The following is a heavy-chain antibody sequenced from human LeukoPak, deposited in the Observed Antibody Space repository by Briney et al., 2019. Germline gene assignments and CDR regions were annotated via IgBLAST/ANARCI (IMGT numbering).Heavy chain of an antibody. D-gene: IGHD2/OR15-2a*01. Sequence: PGGSLRLSCAASGFTFSGYWMNWVRQAPGKGLEWVANIEQNGLEKYYVDSVKGRFTISRDNAKKSLYLQMNSLRVEDTAVYYCATNRPLDYWGQGTLVTVSS. CDR3: ATNRPLDY. J-gene: IGHJ4*02. V-gene: IGHV3-7*01. CDR1: GFTFSGYW. CDR2: IEQNGLEK.